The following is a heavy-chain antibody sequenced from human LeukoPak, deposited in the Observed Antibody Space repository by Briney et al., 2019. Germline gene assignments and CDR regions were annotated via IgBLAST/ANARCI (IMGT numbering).Heavy chain of an antibody. CDR3: AHLTDPEYNNSGYSLYYFDY. CDR1: GFSLSTSGVG. V-gene: IGHV2-5*02. Sequence: SGPTLVNPTQTLTLTCTFTGFSLSTSGVGVGWIRQPPGKALEWLALIYWDDDKRYSPSLKSRLTITKDTSKNQVVLTMTNMDPVDTATYYCAHLTDPEYNNSGYSLYYFDYWGQGTLVTVSS. D-gene: IGHD3-22*01. CDR2: IYWDDDK. J-gene: IGHJ4*02.